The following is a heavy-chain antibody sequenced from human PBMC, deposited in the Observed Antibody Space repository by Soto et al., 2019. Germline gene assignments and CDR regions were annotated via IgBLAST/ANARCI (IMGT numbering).Heavy chain of an antibody. CDR3: ARTVPGSSLDY. V-gene: IGHV1-46*01. CDR1: GYTFTSYY. CDR2: INPSGGST. Sequence: AAVKVSRKASGYTFTSYYMHWVRQAPGQGLEWMGIINPSGGSTSYAQKFQGRVTMTRDTSTSTVYMELSSLSSEDTAVYYCARTVPGSSLDYWGQGTLVTVSS. D-gene: IGHD3-10*01. J-gene: IGHJ4*02.